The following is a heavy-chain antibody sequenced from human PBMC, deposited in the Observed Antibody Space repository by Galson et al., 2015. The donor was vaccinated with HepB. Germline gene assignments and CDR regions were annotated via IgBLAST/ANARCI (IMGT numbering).Heavy chain of an antibody. CDR3: PRGLLDPSGDYNFRAFDI. Sequence: ETLSLTCTVSGGSISYHYWNWIWHSPGKRLEWIVYIPYSGSTHYNPSLQSRVTISLDTSMNHVSLKLRSVTAADTAVYYCPRGLLDPSGDYNFRAFDIWGQGTVVTVSS. CDR2: IPYSGST. D-gene: IGHD4-17*01. V-gene: IGHV4-59*11. CDR1: GGSISYHY. J-gene: IGHJ3*02.